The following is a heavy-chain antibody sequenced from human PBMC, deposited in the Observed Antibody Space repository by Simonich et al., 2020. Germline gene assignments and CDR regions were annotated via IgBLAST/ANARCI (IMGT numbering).Heavy chain of an antibody. V-gene: IGHV3-33*01. CDR1: GFTFSSYG. D-gene: IGHD2-8*01. Sequence: QVQLVESGGGVVQPGRSLRLSCAASGFTFSSYGMHWVRQAPGKGLGGVEVIWYDGSNKYYADYVKGRFTISRDNSKNTLYLQMNSLRAEDTAVYYCARDRCTNGVCLDVWGKGTTVTVSS. CDR3: ARDRCTNGVCLDV. CDR2: IWYDGSNK. J-gene: IGHJ6*04.